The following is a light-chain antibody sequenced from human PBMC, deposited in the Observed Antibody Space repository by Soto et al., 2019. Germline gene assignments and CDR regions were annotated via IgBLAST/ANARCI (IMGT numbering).Light chain of an antibody. V-gene: IGKV3-20*01. CDR1: QSISSSY. J-gene: IGKJ3*01. CDR2: GAS. Sequence: EIVLTQSPGTLSVSPGERVTLSCRASQSISSSYLAWYQQRPGQAPRLLIFGASYRATGIPDRFSGSGSGTDFTLTISKLEPEDFAVYYCQQDNSSPPEFTFGPGTKVYSK. CDR3: QQDNSSPPEFT.